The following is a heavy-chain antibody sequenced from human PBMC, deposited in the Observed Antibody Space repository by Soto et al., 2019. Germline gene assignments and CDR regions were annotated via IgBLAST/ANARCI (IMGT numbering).Heavy chain of an antibody. CDR3: GRSLGRHPSETPRGHSYGASSLFPLDH. Sequence: SVKVSCKASGGTFTSYTVCWVRQAPGQGLEWVGGLIPMFDIANYAERFRGRVMITGDEAANTAPMEQRSPTYSDTAVDFCGRSLGRHPSETPRGHSYGASSLFPLDHWGQGTLVTVSS. D-gene: IGHD4-17*01. J-gene: IGHJ4*02. CDR1: GGTFTSYT. CDR2: LIPMFDIA. V-gene: IGHV1-69*13.